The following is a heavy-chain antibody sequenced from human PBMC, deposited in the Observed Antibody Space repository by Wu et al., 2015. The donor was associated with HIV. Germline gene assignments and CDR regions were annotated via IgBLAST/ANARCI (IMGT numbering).Heavy chain of an antibody. J-gene: IGHJ6*03. CDR1: GGTFSSYA. Sequence: QVQLVQSGAEVKKPGSSVKVSCKASGGTFSSYAISWVRHAPGQGLEWMGGIIPIFGTANYAQKFQGRVTITADESTSTAYMELSSLRSEDTAVYYCARGPGYSSGWYLPDYYYYMDVWGKGTTVTVSS. V-gene: IGHV1-69*12. D-gene: IGHD6-19*01. CDR3: ARGPGYSSGWYLPDYYYYMDV. CDR2: IIPIFGTA.